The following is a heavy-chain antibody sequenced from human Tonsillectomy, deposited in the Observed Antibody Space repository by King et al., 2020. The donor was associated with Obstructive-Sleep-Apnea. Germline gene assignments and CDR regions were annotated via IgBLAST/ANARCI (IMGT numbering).Heavy chain of an antibody. CDR2: IYHSGST. D-gene: IGHD3-9*01. Sequence: QLQESGPGLVKPSETLSLTCTVSGYSISSGYYWGWIRQPPGKGLEWIGSIYHSGSTYYNPSLKSRVTISVDTSKNQFSLKLSSVTAADTAVYYCASPTVLRYFDWLFPRGGRQNAFDIWGQGTMVTVSS. CDR3: ASPTVLRYFDWLFPRGGRQNAFDI. CDR1: GYSISSGYY. V-gene: IGHV4-38-2*02. J-gene: IGHJ3*02.